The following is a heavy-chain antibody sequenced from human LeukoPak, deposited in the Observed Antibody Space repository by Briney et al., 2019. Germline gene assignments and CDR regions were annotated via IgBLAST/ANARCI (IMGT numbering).Heavy chain of an antibody. V-gene: IGHV4-39*07. D-gene: IGHD4/OR15-4a*01. CDR3: ARAFSAGALGSWFDP. Sequence: PSETLSLTCTVSGGSISSSSYYWGWIRQPPGKGLEWIGSIYYSGSTYYNPSLKSRVTISLDTSKNQFSLKLSSVTAADTAVYYCARAFSAGALGSWFDPWGQGTLVTVSS. J-gene: IGHJ5*02. CDR2: IYYSGST. CDR1: GGSISSSSYY.